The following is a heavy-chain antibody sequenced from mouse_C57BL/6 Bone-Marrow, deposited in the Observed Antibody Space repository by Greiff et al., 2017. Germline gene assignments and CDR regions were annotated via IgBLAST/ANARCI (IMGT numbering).Heavy chain of an antibody. D-gene: IGHD1-1*01. V-gene: IGHV14-4*01. Sequence: VQLQQSGAELVRPGASVKLSCTASGFNIKDDYMHWVKQRPEQGLEWIGWIDPENGDTEYASKFQGKATITADTSSNTAYLQLSSLTSEDTAVYYCTTFFMTTVVAHFDYWGQGTTLTVSS. CDR1: GFNIKDDY. CDR2: IDPENGDT. J-gene: IGHJ2*01. CDR3: TTFFMTTVVAHFDY.